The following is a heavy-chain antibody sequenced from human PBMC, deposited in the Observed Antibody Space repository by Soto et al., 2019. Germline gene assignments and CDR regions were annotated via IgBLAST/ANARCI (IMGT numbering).Heavy chain of an antibody. CDR3: ARDPTLLRYFDWLPKYYYYGMDV. CDR2: VFYSGST. J-gene: IGHJ6*02. Sequence: PSETLSLTCAVSGGSISRGGYSWSLIRQPPGKGLEWVGYVFYSGSTNYNPSLESRVTVSVDTSKNQFSLRLRSVTAADTAVYYCARDPTLLRYFDWLPKYYYYGMDVWGQGTTVTVSS. D-gene: IGHD3-9*01. V-gene: IGHV4-61*08. CDR1: GGSISRGGYS.